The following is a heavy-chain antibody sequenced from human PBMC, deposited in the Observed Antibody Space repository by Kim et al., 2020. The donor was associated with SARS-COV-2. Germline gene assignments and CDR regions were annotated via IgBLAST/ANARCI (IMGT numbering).Heavy chain of an antibody. CDR2: ISSSSSYI. CDR3: ARDNGYGSGSYSSKDV. V-gene: IGHV3-21*01. Sequence: GGSLRLSCAASGFTFSSYSMNWVRQAPGKGLEWVSSISSSSSYIYYADSVKGRFTISRDNAKNSLYLQMNSLRAEDTAVYYCARDNGYGSGSYSSKDVWGQGTTVTVSS. D-gene: IGHD3-10*01. CDR1: GFTFSSYS. J-gene: IGHJ6*02.